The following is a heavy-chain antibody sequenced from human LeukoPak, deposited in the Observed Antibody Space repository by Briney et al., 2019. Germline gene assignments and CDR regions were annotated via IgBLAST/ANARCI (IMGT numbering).Heavy chain of an antibody. V-gene: IGHV3-23*01. CDR2: LGRSGKT. CDR3: VKDRPCDTCMPLDA. Sequence: GGSLRLSCVASGFTFRDYSMGWIRQAPGKGLEWVSGLGRSGKTYYADSVKGRFSISRDSSKGTVSLQMNSMRAEDTAIYYCVKDRPCDTCMPLDAWGQGTTVTV. D-gene: IGHD2-2*01. J-gene: IGHJ6*02. CDR1: GFTFRDYS.